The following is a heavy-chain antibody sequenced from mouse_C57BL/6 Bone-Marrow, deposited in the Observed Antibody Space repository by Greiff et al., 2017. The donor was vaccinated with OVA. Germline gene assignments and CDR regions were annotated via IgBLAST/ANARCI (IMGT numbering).Heavy chain of an antibody. Sequence: EVQLQQSGAELVRPGASVKLSCTASGFNITDDYMHWVKQRPEQGLEWIGWIDPENGDTEYASKFQGKATITADTSSNTSYLQLSSLTSEDTAVYYCTTCYYYGSSYAWFADWGQGTLVTVSA. J-gene: IGHJ3*01. CDR1: GFNITDDY. CDR2: IDPENGDT. V-gene: IGHV14-4*01. CDR3: TTCYYYGSSYAWFAD. D-gene: IGHD1-1*01.